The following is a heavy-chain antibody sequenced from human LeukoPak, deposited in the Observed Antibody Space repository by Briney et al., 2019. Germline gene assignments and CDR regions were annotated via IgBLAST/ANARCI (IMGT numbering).Heavy chain of an antibody. D-gene: IGHD1-1*01. CDR3: ARSKTARHPFDY. CDR1: GYTFTSYD. V-gene: IGHV1-8*01. Sequence: ASVKVSCKASGYTFTSYDINWVRQATGQGLEWMGWMNPNSGNTGYAQKFQGRVTMTRNTSISTAYMELSSLRSEDTAVYYCARSKTARHPFDYWGQGTLVTVSS. CDR2: MNPNSGNT. J-gene: IGHJ4*02.